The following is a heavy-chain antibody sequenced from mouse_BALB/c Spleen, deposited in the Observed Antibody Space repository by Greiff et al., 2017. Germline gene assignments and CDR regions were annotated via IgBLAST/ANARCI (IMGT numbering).Heavy chain of an antibody. J-gene: IGHJ2*01. Sequence: VMLVESGPELVKPGASVKISCKASGYAFSSSWMNWVKQRPGQGLEWIGRIYPGDGDTNYNGKFKGKATLTADKSSSTAYMQLSSLTSVDSAVYFCARSYGNYGYFDYWGQGTTLTVSS. D-gene: IGHD2-1*01. CDR2: IYPGDGDT. CDR3: ARSYGNYGYFDY. V-gene: IGHV1-82*01. CDR1: GYAFSSSW.